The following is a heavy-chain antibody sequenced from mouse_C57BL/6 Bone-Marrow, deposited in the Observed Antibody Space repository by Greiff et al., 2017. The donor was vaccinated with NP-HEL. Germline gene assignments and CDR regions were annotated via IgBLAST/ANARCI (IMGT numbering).Heavy chain of an antibody. V-gene: IGHV5-17*01. CDR2: ISSGSSTI. CDR1: GFTFSDYG. Sequence: EVTLVESGGGLVKPGGSLKLSCAASGFTFSDYGMHWVRQAPEKGLEWVAYISSGSSTIYYADTVKGRFTISSDNAKNTLFLQMTSLRSEDTAMYYCARRYYGSGLAYWGQGTLVTVSA. CDR3: ARRYYGSGLAY. D-gene: IGHD1-1*01. J-gene: IGHJ3*01.